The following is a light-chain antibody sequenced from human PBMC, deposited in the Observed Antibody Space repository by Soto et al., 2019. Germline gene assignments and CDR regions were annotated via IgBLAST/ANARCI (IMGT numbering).Light chain of an antibody. Sequence: SQSPSSVSASVGDRVTITCRASQDIRSYLAWYQQKPGQAPRLLIYGASTRPTSVPARFSGSGSGTDFTLTISRLEPEDFAVYYCQQYGSSGTFGQGTKVDIK. CDR3: QQYGSSGT. V-gene: IGKV3-20*01. CDR1: QDIRSY. CDR2: GAS. J-gene: IGKJ1*01.